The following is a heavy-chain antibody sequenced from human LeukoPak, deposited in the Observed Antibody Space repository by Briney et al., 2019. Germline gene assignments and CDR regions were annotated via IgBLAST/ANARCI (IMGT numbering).Heavy chain of an antibody. J-gene: IGHJ6*04. CDR2: ISSSSSYI. Sequence: TTGGSLRLSCAASGFTFSSYSMNWVRQAPGKGLEWVSSISSSSSYIYYADSVKGRFTISRDNAKNSLYLQMNSLRAEDTAVYYCARGCSGGSCPTGPIDVWGKGTTVTVSS. D-gene: IGHD2-15*01. CDR1: GFTFSSYS. CDR3: ARGCSGGSCPTGPIDV. V-gene: IGHV3-21*01.